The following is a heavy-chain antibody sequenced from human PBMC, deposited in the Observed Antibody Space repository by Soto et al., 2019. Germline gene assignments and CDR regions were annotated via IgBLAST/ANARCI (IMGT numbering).Heavy chain of an antibody. V-gene: IGHV3-11*01. CDR3: ARGLPAGPAAPRGSWFDP. CDR1: GFTFSDYY. D-gene: IGHD2-2*01. Sequence: ESGGGLVKPGGSLRLSCAASGFTFSDYYMSWIRQAPGKGLEWVSYISSSGSTIYYADSVKGRFTISRDNAKNSLYLQMNSLRAEDTAVYYCARGLPAGPAAPRGSWFDPWGQGTLVTVSS. J-gene: IGHJ5*02. CDR2: ISSSGSTI.